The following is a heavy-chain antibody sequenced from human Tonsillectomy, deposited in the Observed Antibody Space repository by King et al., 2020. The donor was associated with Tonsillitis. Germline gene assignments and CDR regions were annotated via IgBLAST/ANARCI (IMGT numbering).Heavy chain of an antibody. Sequence: QLVQSGGGVVQPGGSLRLSCAASGFTFSSYGMHWVRQAPGKGLEWVAVISYDGSHRYYADSVKGRFTISRDTSKNTLYLQMNSLRAEDTAVYYCAKEYKGSDYEPHWFDPWGQGTLVTVSS. CDR3: AKEYKGSDYEPHWFDP. CDR2: ISYDGSHR. J-gene: IGHJ5*02. D-gene: IGHD5-12*01. CDR1: GFTFSSYG. V-gene: IGHV3-30*18.